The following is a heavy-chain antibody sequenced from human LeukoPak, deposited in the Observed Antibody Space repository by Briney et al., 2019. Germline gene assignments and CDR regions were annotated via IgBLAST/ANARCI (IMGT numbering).Heavy chain of an antibody. Sequence: ASVKVSCKASGGTFSNYAINWVRQAPGQGLEWMGRIIPFFGTTNYAQNLQGRVTITTDESTSTAYMELTSLRSEDTAVYYCARGPNYGSGMGAFDIWGQGTMVSVSS. CDR1: GGTFSNYA. V-gene: IGHV1-69*05. CDR3: ARGPNYGSGMGAFDI. J-gene: IGHJ3*02. CDR2: IIPFFGTT. D-gene: IGHD3-10*01.